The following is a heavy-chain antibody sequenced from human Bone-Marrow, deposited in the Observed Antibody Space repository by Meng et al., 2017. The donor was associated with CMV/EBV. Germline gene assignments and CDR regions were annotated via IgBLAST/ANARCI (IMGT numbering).Heavy chain of an antibody. V-gene: IGHV3-66*02. J-gene: IGHJ6*02. CDR1: GFTVSSNY. Sequence: GGSLRLSCAASGFTVSSNYMSWVRQAPGKGLEWVSVIYSGGSTYYADSVKGRFTISRDNSKNTLYLQMNSLRAEDTAVYYCARPHNYDFWSGNSYYYGMDVWGQGTTVTVSS. CDR3: ARPHNYDFWSGNSYYYGMDV. CDR2: IYSGGST. D-gene: IGHD3-3*01.